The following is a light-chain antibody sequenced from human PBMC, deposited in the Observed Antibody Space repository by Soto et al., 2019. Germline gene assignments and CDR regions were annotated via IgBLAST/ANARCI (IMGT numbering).Light chain of an antibody. CDR3: QQYNNWLPYT. CDR2: DAS. Sequence: EIVMTQSPATLSVSPGERATLSCRASQSVSSNLAWYQQKPGQAPRLLIYDASTRATGIPARFSGSGSGTEFTLTISSLQSEDFAVYYCQQYNNWLPYTFGRGTKLEIK. CDR1: QSVSSN. V-gene: IGKV3-15*01. J-gene: IGKJ2*01.